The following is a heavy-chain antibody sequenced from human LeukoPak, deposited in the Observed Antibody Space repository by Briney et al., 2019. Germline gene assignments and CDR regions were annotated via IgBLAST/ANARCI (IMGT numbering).Heavy chain of an antibody. CDR2: IYPGDSDT. D-gene: IGHD1-26*01. CDR3: ARLSGSYSTSYGMDV. V-gene: IGHV5-51*01. Sequence: GESLKISCKGSGYSFTSYWIGWVRQMPGKGLEWMGIIYPGDSDTRYSPSFQGQVTTSADKSISTAYLQWSSLKASDTAMYYCARLSGSYSTSYGMDVWGQGTTVTVSS. CDR1: GYSFTSYW. J-gene: IGHJ6*02.